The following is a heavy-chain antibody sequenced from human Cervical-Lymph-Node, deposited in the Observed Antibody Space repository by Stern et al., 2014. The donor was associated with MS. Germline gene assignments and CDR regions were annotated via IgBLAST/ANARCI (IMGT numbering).Heavy chain of an antibody. V-gene: IGHV1-18*01. CDR2: ITAYNGNT. J-gene: IGHJ4*02. CDR1: GYTFTDYG. CDR3: ARAAGMLDY. D-gene: IGHD1-1*01. Sequence: QLVQSGDEVKKPGASVKVSCKVSGYTFTDYGISWVRLVPGQGLEWMGWITAYNGNTNYAQNFQGRVTLTTDTSTSTVYMELRSLRFDDAAVYYCARAAGMLDYWGQGTLVTVSS.